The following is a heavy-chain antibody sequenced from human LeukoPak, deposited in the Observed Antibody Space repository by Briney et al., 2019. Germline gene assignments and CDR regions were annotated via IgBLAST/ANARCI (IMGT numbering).Heavy chain of an antibody. J-gene: IGHJ4*02. CDR2: INHSGST. Sequence: SETLSLTCAVYGGSFSSYYWSWIRQPPGKGLEWIGEINHSGSTNYNPSLKSRVTISVDTSKNQFSLKLSSVTAADTAVYYCAMGPAYSSGWYALWDWGQGTLVTVSS. V-gene: IGHV4-34*01. CDR3: AMGPAYSSGWYALWD. CDR1: GGSFSSYY. D-gene: IGHD6-19*01.